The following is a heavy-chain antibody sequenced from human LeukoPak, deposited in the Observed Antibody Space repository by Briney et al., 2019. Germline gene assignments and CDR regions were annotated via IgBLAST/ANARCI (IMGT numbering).Heavy chain of an antibody. CDR3: ARGTSSSWYTFDY. Sequence: ASVKVSCKASGYTFTGYFMHWVRQAPGRGLEWMGWINPNSGGTNYAQKFQGRVTMTRDSSISTAYMELNRLRSDDTAVYYCARGTSSSWYTFDYWGQGTLVTVSS. V-gene: IGHV1-2*02. J-gene: IGHJ4*02. CDR2: INPNSGGT. D-gene: IGHD6-13*01. CDR1: GYTFTGYF.